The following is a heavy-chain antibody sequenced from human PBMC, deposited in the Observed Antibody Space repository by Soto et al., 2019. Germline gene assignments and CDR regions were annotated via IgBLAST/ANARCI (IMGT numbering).Heavy chain of an antibody. J-gene: IGHJ5*02. CDR3: ARCRSGWYGEDNWFDP. CDR2: IIPIFGTA. D-gene: IGHD6-19*01. CDR1: GGTFSSYA. Sequence: QVQLVQSGAEVKKPGSSVKVSCKASGGTFSSYAISWVRQAPGQGLEWMGGIIPIFGTANYAQKFQGRVTITADESTSTAFMELSSLRSEDTAVYYCARCRSGWYGEDNWFDPWGQGTLVTVTS. V-gene: IGHV1-69*01.